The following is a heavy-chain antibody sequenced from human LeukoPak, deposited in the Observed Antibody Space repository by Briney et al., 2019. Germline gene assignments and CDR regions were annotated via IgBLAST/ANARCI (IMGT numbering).Heavy chain of an antibody. V-gene: IGHV3-7*01. Sequence: GGFLRLSCAASGFTFSSYWMSWVRQAPGKGLEWVANIKQDGSEKYYVDSVKGRFTISRDNAKNSLYLQMNSLRAEDTAVYYCASWLCSGGSCPRVGDVWGKGTTVTVSS. CDR2: IKQDGSEK. CDR1: GFTFSSYW. CDR3: ASWLCSGGSCPRVGDV. D-gene: IGHD2-15*01. J-gene: IGHJ6*04.